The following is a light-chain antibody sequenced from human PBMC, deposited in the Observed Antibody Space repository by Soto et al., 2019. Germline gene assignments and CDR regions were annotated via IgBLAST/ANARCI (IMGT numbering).Light chain of an antibody. J-gene: IGKJ1*01. CDR1: QSVSSSY. V-gene: IGKV3D-20*02. Sequence: EIVLTQSPGTLSLSPGERGTLSCRASQSVSSSYLAWYQQKPGQAPRLLIYDASNRANGIPARFSGSGSGTDFTLTISSLEPEDFASYYCQQRSNWHPITFGQGTKVDIK. CDR2: DAS. CDR3: QQRSNWHPIT.